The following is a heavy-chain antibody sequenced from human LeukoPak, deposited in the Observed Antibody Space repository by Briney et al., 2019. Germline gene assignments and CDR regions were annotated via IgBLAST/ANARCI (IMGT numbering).Heavy chain of an antibody. D-gene: IGHD1-26*01. J-gene: IGHJ4*02. V-gene: IGHV4-4*07. CDR3: ARENSGGYREFDY. CDR1: GGSISSYY. CDR2: IYTSGST. Sequence: SETLSLTCTVSGGSISSYYWSWIRQPAGKGLEWIGRIYTSGSTNYNASLKSRVSMSVDTSKNQFSLKLSSVTAADTAVFYCARENSGGYREFDYWGQGILVTVSS.